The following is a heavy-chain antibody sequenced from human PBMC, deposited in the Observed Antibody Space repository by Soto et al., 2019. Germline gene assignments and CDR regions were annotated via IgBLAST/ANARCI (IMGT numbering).Heavy chain of an antibody. Sequence: SETLSLTCAVYGGSFSGYYWTWIRQPPGTGLEWIGEINHSGSTNYNPSLKSRVTISVDTSKNQFSLKLTSVTAVDTAVYYCARDGVSSTEYTWNYGTYFDYWGQGALVT. CDR3: ARDGVSSTEYTWNYGTYFDY. CDR2: INHSGST. D-gene: IGHD1-7*01. V-gene: IGHV4-34*01. CDR1: GGSFSGYY. J-gene: IGHJ4*02.